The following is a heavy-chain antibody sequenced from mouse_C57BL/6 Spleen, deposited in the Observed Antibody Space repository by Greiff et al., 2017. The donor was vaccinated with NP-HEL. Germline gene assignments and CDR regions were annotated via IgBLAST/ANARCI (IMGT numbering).Heavy chain of an antibody. D-gene: IGHD4-1*01. CDR2: IHPNSGST. CDR3: ADWDGFDY. V-gene: IGHV1-64*01. CDR1: GYTFTSYW. Sequence: VQLVESGAELVKPGASVKLSCKASGYTFTSYWMHWVKQRPGQGLEWIGMIHPNSGSTNYNEKFKSKATLTVDKSSSTAYMQLSSLTSEDSAVYYCADWDGFDYWGQGTTLTVSS. J-gene: IGHJ2*01.